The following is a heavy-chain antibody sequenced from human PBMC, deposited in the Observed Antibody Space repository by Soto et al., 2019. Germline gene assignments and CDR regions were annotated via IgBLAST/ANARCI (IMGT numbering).Heavy chain of an antibody. CDR3: ARGAVTNLRYEY. J-gene: IGHJ4*02. CDR2: IYYSGST. D-gene: IGHD4-17*01. CDR1: GGSISSYY. Sequence: SETLSLTCTVSGGSISSYYWSWIRQPPGKGLEWIGYIYYSGSTNYNPSLKSRVTISVDTSKNQFSLKLSSVTAADTAVYYCARGAVTNLRYEYWGQGTLVTVSS. V-gene: IGHV4-59*01.